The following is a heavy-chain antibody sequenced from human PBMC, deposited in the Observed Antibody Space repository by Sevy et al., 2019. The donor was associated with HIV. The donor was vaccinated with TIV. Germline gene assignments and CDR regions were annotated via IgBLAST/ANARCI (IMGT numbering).Heavy chain of an antibody. CDR1: GFTFTSSA. CDR2: IVVGSGNT. V-gene: IGHV1-58*01. CDR3: AADCGLYSGSPGAFDI. J-gene: IGHJ3*02. D-gene: IGHD1-26*01. Sequence: ASVKVSCKASGFTFTSSAVQWVRQARGQRLEWIGWIVVGSGNTNYAQKFQERVTITRDMSTSTAYMELSSLRSEDTAVYYCAADCGLYSGSPGAFDIWGQGTMVTVSS.